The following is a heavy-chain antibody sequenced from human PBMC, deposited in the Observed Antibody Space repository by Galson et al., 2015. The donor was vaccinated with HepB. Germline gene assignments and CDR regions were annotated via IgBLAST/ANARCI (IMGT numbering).Heavy chain of an antibody. D-gene: IGHD1-26*01. CDR3: ARETGVGVTGKRFDY. V-gene: IGHV4-61*01. J-gene: IGHJ4*02. CDR2: IYYSGST. CDR1: GVSVSSASYY. Sequence: ETLSLTCTVSGVSVSSASYYWSWIRQPTGKGLEWIGYIYYSGSTTYNPSLKSRVTMSLDTSKNQFSLKLSSVTTADTAVYYCARETGVGVTGKRFDYWGQGTLVTVSS.